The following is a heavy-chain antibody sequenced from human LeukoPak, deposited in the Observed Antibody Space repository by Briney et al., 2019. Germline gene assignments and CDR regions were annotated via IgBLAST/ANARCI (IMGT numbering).Heavy chain of an antibody. CDR1: GFTFSSYG. J-gene: IGHJ4*02. CDR2: ISYDGSNK. V-gene: IGHV3-30*18. CDR3: AKEEEHGYCSSSSCYKAGYYFDY. D-gene: IGHD2-2*02. Sequence: GGSLRLSCAASGFTFSSYGMHWVRQAPGKELEWVAVISYDGSNKYYADSVKGRFTISRDNSKNTLYLQMNSLRAEDTAVYYCAKEEEHGYCSSSSCYKAGYYFDYWGQGTLVTVSS.